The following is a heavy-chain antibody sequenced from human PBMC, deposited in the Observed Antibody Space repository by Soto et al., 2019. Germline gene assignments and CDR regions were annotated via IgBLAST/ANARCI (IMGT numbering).Heavy chain of an antibody. Sequence: ASVKVSCKVSGYTLTELSMHWVRQAPGKGLEWMGGFDPEDGETIYAQKFQGRVTMTEDTSTDTAYMELSSLRSEDTAVYYCATSEPITGRRGFDYWGQGTLVTVSS. V-gene: IGHV1-24*01. J-gene: IGHJ4*02. CDR3: ATSEPITGRRGFDY. CDR1: GYTLTELS. CDR2: FDPEDGET. D-gene: IGHD1-20*01.